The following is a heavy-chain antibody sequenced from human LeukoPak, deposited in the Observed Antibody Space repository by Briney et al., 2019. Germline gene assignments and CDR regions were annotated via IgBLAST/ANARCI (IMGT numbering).Heavy chain of an antibody. CDR2: MHHSGST. V-gene: IGHV4-39*07. CDR3: VRGRVKAYQGITMVRGVIPVLDY. D-gene: IGHD3-10*01. J-gene: IGHJ4*02. CDR1: GGSITTRSYY. Sequence: PSETLSLTCTVSGGSITTRSYYWGWIRQPPGKGLEWIGSMHHSGSTYYNPSLKSRVTTSVDTSKNQFSLKLSSVTAADTAVYYCVRGRVKAYQGITMVRGVIPVLDYWGQGTLVTVSS.